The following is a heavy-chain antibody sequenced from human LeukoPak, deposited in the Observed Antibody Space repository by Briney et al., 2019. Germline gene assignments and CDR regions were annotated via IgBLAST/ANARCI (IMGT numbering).Heavy chain of an antibody. J-gene: IGHJ4*02. CDR1: GFTFSNAW. V-gene: IGHV3-15*01. Sequence: PGGSLRLSCAASGFTFSNAWMSWVRQAPGKGLEWVGRIKRKSDGGTPDNAAPVKGRFTISRDGSKNTLYLQMNSLKIEDTAMYYCATDLGGYYSGSGSYWGSLDYWGQGTLVTVSS. CDR3: ATDLGGYYSGSGSYWGSLDY. D-gene: IGHD3-10*01. CDR2: IKRKSDGGTP.